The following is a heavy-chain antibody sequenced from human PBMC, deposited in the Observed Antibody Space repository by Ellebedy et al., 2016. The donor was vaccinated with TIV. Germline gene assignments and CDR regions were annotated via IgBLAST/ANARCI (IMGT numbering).Heavy chain of an antibody. CDR2: IRGDDART. V-gene: IGHV3-23*01. D-gene: IGHD2-21*02. Sequence: GGSLRLSXAASNLTFSTYTMSWVRQAPGKGLVWVSAIRGDDARTYYADSVKGRFTISRDNSKNTLYLQMNSLRAEDTAVYYCASVSIPSWAAYGGDSGGPVDYWGQGTLVTVSS. CDR1: NLTFSTYT. J-gene: IGHJ4*02. CDR3: ASVSIPSWAAYGGDSGGPVDY.